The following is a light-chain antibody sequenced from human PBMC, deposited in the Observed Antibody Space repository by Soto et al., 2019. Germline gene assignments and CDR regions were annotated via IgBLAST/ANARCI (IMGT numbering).Light chain of an antibody. Sequence: QSALTQPASVSGSPGQSITISCTGTSSDVGGYNYVSWYQQYPGKAPKVMIYDVNNRPSGVSNRFSGSKSGNTASLTISGLQAEDEADYYCSSYTSSSSLVVFGGGTKVTVL. J-gene: IGLJ2*01. V-gene: IGLV2-14*01. CDR1: SSDVGGYNY. CDR2: DVN. CDR3: SSYTSSSSLVV.